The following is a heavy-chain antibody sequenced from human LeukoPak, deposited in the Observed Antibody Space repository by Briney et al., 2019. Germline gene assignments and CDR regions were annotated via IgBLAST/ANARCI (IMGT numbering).Heavy chain of an antibody. CDR3: ARGSSWYDY. J-gene: IGHJ4*02. V-gene: IGHV4-59*01. Sequence: PTETLSLTCTVSGGSISNYYWNWIRQPPGKGLEWIGYINYSGSTSYNPSLKSRVTISVDTSRNHFSLKLNSVTAADTAVYYCARGSSWYDYWGQGTLVTVSS. CDR1: GGSISNYY. D-gene: IGHD6-13*01. CDR2: INYSGST.